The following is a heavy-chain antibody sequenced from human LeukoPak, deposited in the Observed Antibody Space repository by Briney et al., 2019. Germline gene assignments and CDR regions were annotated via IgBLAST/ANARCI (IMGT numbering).Heavy chain of an antibody. CDR3: ASSVYSSSSEHFDY. J-gene: IGHJ4*02. Sequence: GESLKISCKGSGYSSTSYWLGWVRQMPGKGLEWMGIIYPGDSDTRYSPSFQGQVTISADKSISTAYLQWSSLKASDTAMYYCASSVYSSSSEHFDYWGQGTLVTVSS. V-gene: IGHV5-51*01. CDR1: GYSSTSYW. CDR2: IYPGDSDT. D-gene: IGHD6-6*01.